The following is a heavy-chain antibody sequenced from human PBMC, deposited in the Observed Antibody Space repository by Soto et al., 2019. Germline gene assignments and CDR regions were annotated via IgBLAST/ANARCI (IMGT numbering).Heavy chain of an antibody. J-gene: IGHJ4*02. CDR1: GFTFDDYA. D-gene: IGHD3-10*01. V-gene: IGHV3-9*01. CDR2: ISWNSGSI. Sequence: EVQLVESGGGLVQPGRSLRLSCAASGFTFDDYAMHWVRQAPGKGLEWVSGISWNSGSIGYADSVKGRFTISRDNAKNSLYLQMNILRAEDTALYYCAKDTGEGFDYWGQGTLVTVSS. CDR3: AKDTGEGFDY.